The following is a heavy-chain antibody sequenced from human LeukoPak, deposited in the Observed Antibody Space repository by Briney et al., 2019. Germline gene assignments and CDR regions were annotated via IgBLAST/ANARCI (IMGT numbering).Heavy chain of an antibody. CDR3: ASYSGRQPAYGWFDP. Sequence: SVKVSCKASGGTFSSYAISWVRRAPGQGLEWMGGIIPIFGTANYAQKFQGRVTITADESTSTAYMELSSLRSEDTAVYYCASYSGRQPAYGWFDPWGQGTLVTVSS. J-gene: IGHJ5*02. CDR2: IIPIFGTA. V-gene: IGHV1-69*01. CDR1: GGTFSSYA. D-gene: IGHD6-19*01.